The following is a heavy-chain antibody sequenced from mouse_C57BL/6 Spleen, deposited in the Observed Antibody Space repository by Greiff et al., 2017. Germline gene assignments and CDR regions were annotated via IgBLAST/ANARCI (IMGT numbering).Heavy chain of an antibody. D-gene: IGHD3-3*01. Sequence: EVQVVESGGGLVKPGGSLKLSCAASGFTFSSYAMSWVRQTPDKRLEWVATISDGGSYTYYPDNVKGRFTISRDNAKNHLYLQMSHLKSEDTAMYYCARTPGPVAYWGQGTLVTVSA. CDR2: ISDGGSYT. CDR3: ARTPGPVAY. CDR1: GFTFSSYA. V-gene: IGHV5-4*01. J-gene: IGHJ3*01.